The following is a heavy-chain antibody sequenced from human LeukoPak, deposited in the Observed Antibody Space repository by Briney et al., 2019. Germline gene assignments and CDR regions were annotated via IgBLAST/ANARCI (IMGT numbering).Heavy chain of an antibody. Sequence: TLSLTCAASGGSISSGGYSGSWMRQPRGRGVEWIGYIYHSGSTYYNPSLKSRVTISVDRSKNQFSLKLSSVPAADTAVYYCARASGSYYFDYWGQGTLVTVSS. CDR2: IYHSGST. J-gene: IGHJ4*02. V-gene: IGHV4-30-2*01. CDR1: GGSISSGGYS. CDR3: ARASGSYYFDY. D-gene: IGHD1-26*01.